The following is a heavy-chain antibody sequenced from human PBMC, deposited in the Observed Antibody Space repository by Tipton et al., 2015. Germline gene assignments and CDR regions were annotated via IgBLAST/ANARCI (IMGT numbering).Heavy chain of an antibody. J-gene: IGHJ6*02. CDR1: GTSIRSYY. CDR2: IYYIGNT. D-gene: IGHD6-25*01. V-gene: IGHV4-59*08. Sequence: LRLSCNVSGTSIRSYYWSWIRQPPGKGLEWIGYIYYIGNTSYNPSLKSRVTISVDTSKNQFSLKLSSVTAADTAVYFCARHEVSVTGVDVWGQGTTVTVSS. CDR3: ARHEVSVTGVDV.